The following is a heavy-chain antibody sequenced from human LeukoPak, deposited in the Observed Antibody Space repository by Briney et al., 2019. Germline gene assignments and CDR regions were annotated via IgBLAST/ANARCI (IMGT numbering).Heavy chain of an antibody. CDR1: GYTFTSYY. D-gene: IGHD3-9*01. Sequence: ASVKVSCKASGYTFTSYYMHWVRQAPGQGLEWMGIINPSGGSTSYAQKFQGRVTMTRDTSISTAYMELSRLRSDDTAVYYCARALAQGGSFDLYYFDSWGQGSLVTVSS. CDR2: INPSGGST. V-gene: IGHV1-46*01. CDR3: ARALAQGGSFDLYYFDS. J-gene: IGHJ4*02.